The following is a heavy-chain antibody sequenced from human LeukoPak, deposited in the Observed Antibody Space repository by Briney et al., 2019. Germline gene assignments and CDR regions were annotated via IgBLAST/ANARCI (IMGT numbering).Heavy chain of an antibody. CDR3: ARLRSEYCSSTSCYPGAFDI. Sequence: SETLSLTCTVSGASMRNYNYYWNWIRQPAGKGLEWIGRIYTSGSTNYNPSLKSRVTMSVDTSKNQFSLKLSSVTAADTAVYYCARLRSEYCSSTSCYPGAFDIWGQGTMVTVSS. D-gene: IGHD2-2*01. CDR1: GASMRNYNYY. CDR2: IYTSGST. J-gene: IGHJ3*02. V-gene: IGHV4-4*07.